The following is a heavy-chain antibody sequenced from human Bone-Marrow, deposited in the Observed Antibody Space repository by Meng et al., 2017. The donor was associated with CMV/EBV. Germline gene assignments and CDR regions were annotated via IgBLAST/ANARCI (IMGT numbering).Heavy chain of an antibody. CDR3: VRGANGAYGDY. CDR2: VKGDGSGT. V-gene: IGHV3-74*01. Sequence: GESLKISCAASGFTFSDYWMHWVRQAPGKGLVWVSRVKGDGSGTTYADSVKGRFTISRDNAKNTLYLQMNSLGAEDTAVYYCVRGANGAYGDYWGQGTLVTVSS. CDR1: GFTFSDYW. J-gene: IGHJ4*02. D-gene: IGHD4-17*01.